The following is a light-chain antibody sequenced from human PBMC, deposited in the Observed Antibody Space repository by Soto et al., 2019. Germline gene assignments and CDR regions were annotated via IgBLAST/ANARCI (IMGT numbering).Light chain of an antibody. CDR2: GNS. CDR3: QSYDSSLSGWV. CDR1: SSNIGAGYD. J-gene: IGLJ3*02. V-gene: IGLV1-40*01. Sequence: QSVLTQPPSVSGAPGQRVTISCTGSSSNIGAGYDVHWYQQLPRTAPKFLIYGNSNRPSGVPDRFSGSKSGTSASLAITGLQAEDEADYYCQSYDSSLSGWVFGGGTKLTVL.